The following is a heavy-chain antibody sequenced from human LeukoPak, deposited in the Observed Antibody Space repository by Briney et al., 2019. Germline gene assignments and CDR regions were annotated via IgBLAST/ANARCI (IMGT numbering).Heavy chain of an antibody. V-gene: IGHV3-23*01. Sequence: GGSLRLSCAASGFTFSTYAMSWVRQAPGKGLEWVSVISGSGSSTYYADSVKGRFTISRDNSKNTLYLQMNSLRAEDTAVYYRAKEMATIRAFDLWGQGTMVTVSS. CDR3: AKEMATIRAFDL. J-gene: IGHJ3*01. CDR2: ISGSGSST. D-gene: IGHD5-24*01. CDR1: GFTFSTYA.